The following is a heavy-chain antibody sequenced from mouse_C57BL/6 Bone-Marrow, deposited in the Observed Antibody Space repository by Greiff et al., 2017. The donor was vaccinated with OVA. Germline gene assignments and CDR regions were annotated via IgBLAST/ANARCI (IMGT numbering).Heavy chain of an antibody. Sequence: EVKLVESGGGLVKPGGSLKLSCAASGFTFSSYAMSWVRQTPETRLEWVATISDGGSYTYYPDNVKGRFTISRDNAKNNLYLQMSHLKSEDTAMYYCARAVLRYYAMDYWGQGTSVTVSS. CDR3: ARAVLRYYAMDY. D-gene: IGHD1-1*01. V-gene: IGHV5-4*03. CDR2: ISDGGSYT. J-gene: IGHJ4*01. CDR1: GFTFSSYA.